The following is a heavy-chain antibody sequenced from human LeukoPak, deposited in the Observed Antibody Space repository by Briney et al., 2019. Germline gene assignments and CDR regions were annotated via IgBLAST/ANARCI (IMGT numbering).Heavy chain of an antibody. D-gene: IGHD3-22*01. CDR3: ARDHYYDSSGYPTGWFDP. Sequence: PSETLSLTCTVSGGSISSGGYYWSWIRQHPGKGLEWIGYICYSGSTYYNPSLKSRVTISVDTSKNQFSLKLSSVTAADTAVYYCARDHYYDSSGYPTGWFDPWGQGTLVTVSS. J-gene: IGHJ5*02. V-gene: IGHV4-31*03. CDR1: GGSISSGGYY. CDR2: ICYSGST.